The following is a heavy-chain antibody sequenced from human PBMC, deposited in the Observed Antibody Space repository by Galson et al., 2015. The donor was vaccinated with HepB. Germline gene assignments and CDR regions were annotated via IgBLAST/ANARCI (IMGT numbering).Heavy chain of an antibody. J-gene: IGHJ6*02. CDR2: IYYSGST. V-gene: IGHV4-59*01. CDR3: ARSIREDSSSATRSVVYYFYGMDD. D-gene: IGHD6-6*01. CDR1: GGSISSYY. Sequence: SPTCPVSGGSISSYYWSWIRQPPGTRLEWIGYIYYSGSTNYNTSLKSRVTISVDTSKNQFSLKLSSVTAADTAVYYCARSIREDSSSATRSVVYYFYGMDDWGQGTTVTVSS.